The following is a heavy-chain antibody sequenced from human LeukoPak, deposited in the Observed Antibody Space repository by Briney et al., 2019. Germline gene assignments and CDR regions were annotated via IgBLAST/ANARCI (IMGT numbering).Heavy chain of an antibody. CDR1: GGSISSYY. CDR3: ARDRGSARGYFDL. V-gene: IGHV4-59*01. D-gene: IGHD2-15*01. J-gene: IGHJ2*01. Sequence: PSETLSLTCTVSGGSISSYYWSWIRQPPGKGLEWIGYIYYSGSTNYNPSLKSRVTISVDTSKNQLSLKLSSVTAADTAVYYCARDRGSARGYFDLWGRGTLVTVSS. CDR2: IYYSGST.